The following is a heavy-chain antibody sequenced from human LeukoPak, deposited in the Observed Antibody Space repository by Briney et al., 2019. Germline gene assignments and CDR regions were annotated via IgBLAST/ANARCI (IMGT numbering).Heavy chain of an antibody. D-gene: IGHD2-15*01. CDR1: GFTFGTFA. Sequence: PRGSLRLSCAASGFTFGTFAMHWVRPAPGKGLEGVAVMSYDGSNKYYAESVAGRFTISSDNSKNTLYLQMNSLRSEDTAVYYCARGHGGIVVVVRDAFDIWGQGTMVIVSS. J-gene: IGHJ3*02. CDR3: ARGHGGIVVVVRDAFDI. CDR2: MSYDGSNK. V-gene: IGHV3-30-3*01.